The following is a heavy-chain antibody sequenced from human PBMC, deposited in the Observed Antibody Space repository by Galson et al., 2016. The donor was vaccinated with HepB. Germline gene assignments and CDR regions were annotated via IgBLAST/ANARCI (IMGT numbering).Heavy chain of an antibody. V-gene: IGHV4-39*01. CDR2: LLYSGST. CDR1: GGSISSRGYY. CDR3: ARQQGVAGFVLWDAFDI. D-gene: IGHD6-19*01. J-gene: IGHJ3*02. Sequence: ETLSLTCTVSGGSISSRGYYWGWIRQPPGKGLEWIGTLLYSGSTYYNPSLKSRVTISVDTSNNRFSLKLTSVTAADTAVFYCARQQGVAGFVLWDAFDIWGQGTMVTVSS.